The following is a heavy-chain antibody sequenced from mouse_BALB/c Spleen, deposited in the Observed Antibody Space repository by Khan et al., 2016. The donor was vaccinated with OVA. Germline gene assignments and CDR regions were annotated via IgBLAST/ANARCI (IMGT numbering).Heavy chain of an antibody. V-gene: IGHV3-5*02. Sequence: EVQLQELGPGLVKPSQTVSLTCTVTGISITTGNYRWSWIRHFPGNKLEWIGYLYYSGTTTYNPSLTSRTTITRDTSKNLFFLEMNSLTTEDTATYYWARDRGGFDSYYFDYWGQGTALTVSS. CDR1: GISITTGNYR. CDR3: ARDRGGFDSYYFDY. D-gene: IGHD2-2*01. CDR2: LYYSGTT. J-gene: IGHJ2*01.